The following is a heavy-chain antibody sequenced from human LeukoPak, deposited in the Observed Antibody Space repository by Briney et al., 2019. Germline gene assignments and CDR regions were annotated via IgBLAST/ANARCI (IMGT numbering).Heavy chain of an antibody. CDR1: GFSISSGYY. J-gene: IGHJ5*02. V-gene: IGHV4-38-2*02. Sequence: SSETLSLTCTVSGFSISSGYYWGWIRQPPGKGLEWIGTIYQSGSPYYNPSLKSRVTISVDTSRHQFSLTLSSVTAADTAVYYCAEAIYYYDSSGNNNWFDPWGQGTLVTVSS. D-gene: IGHD3-22*01. CDR3: AEAIYYYDSSGNNNWFDP. CDR2: IYQSGSP.